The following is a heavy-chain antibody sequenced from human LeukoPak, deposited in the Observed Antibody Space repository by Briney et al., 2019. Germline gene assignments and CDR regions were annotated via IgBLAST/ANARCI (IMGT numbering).Heavy chain of an antibody. J-gene: IGHJ4*02. CDR1: GYTFTSYG. Sequence: ALVKVSCKASGYTFTSYGISWVGQAPGQGLEWMGWIRAYNGNTNYAQKLQGRVTMTTDTSPRTANIELRSLRSDAPPGQCCARAIRGGDYYGSGSTPGYSGQGTLVTVS. D-gene: IGHD3-10*01. CDR2: IRAYNGNT. CDR3: ARAIRGGDYYGSGSTPGY. V-gene: IGHV1-18*01.